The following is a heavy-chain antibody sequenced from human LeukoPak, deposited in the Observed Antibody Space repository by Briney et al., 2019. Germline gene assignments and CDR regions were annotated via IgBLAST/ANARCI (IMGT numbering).Heavy chain of an antibody. J-gene: IGHJ4*02. CDR3: AKDHYYDSSGYPDY. Sequence: PGGSLRLSCAASGFTFSSYGMHWVRQAPGKGLEWVAVISYDGSNKYYADSVKGRFTISRDNSKNTLYLQMNSLRAEDTAVYYCAKDHYYDSSGYPDYWGQGTLVTVSS. CDR1: GFTFSSYG. CDR2: ISYDGSNK. V-gene: IGHV3-30*18. D-gene: IGHD3-22*01.